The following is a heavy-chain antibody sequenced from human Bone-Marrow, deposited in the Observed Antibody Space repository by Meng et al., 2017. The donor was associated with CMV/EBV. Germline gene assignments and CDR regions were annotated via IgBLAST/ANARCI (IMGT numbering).Heavy chain of an antibody. Sequence: CKASVYTFTSYDINWVRQATGQGLEWMGWMNPNSGNTGYAQKFQGRVTMTRNTSISTAYMELSSLRSEDTAVYYCARGYYYGSGLDPWGQGTLVTVSS. CDR2: MNPNSGNT. V-gene: IGHV1-8*01. D-gene: IGHD3-10*01. J-gene: IGHJ5*02. CDR3: ARGYYYGSGLDP. CDR1: VYTFTSYD.